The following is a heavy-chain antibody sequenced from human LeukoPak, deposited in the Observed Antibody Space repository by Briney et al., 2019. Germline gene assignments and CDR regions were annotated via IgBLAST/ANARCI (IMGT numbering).Heavy chain of an antibody. V-gene: IGHV4-38-2*02. J-gene: IGHJ5*02. CDR1: GYSISSGYY. CDR3: ARAIWPIYANWFDP. Sequence: SETLSLTCTVSGYSISSGYYWGWIRQPPGKGLEWIGSIYHSGSTYYNPSRKSRVTISVDTSKNQFSLKLSSVTAADTAVYYCARAIWPIYANWFDPWGQGTLVTVSS. CDR2: IYHSGST. D-gene: IGHD2/OR15-2a*01.